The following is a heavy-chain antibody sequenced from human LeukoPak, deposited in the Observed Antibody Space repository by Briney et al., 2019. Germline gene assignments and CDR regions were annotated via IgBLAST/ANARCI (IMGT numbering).Heavy chain of an antibody. D-gene: IGHD6-13*01. CDR1: GGSISSGGYS. V-gene: IGHV4-30-2*01. CDR2: NYHSGST. CDR3: ARASYSSSWR. Sequence: PSETLSLTCAVSGGSISSGGYSWSWIRQPPGKGLEWIGYNYHSGSTYYNPSLKSRVTISVDRSKNQFSLKLSSVTAADTAVYYCARASYSSSWRWGQGTLVTVSS. J-gene: IGHJ4*02.